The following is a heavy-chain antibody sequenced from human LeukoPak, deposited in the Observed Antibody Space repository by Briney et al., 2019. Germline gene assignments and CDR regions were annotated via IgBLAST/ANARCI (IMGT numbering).Heavy chain of an antibody. J-gene: IGHJ4*02. CDR1: GGSISSGSYD. Sequence: SETLSLTCTVSGGSISSGSYDWYWIRQPAGKGLEWIGHLYTSGSMSYNPSLKSRVTISVDTSKNQSSLKLTSVTAADTAVYYCTKGRGIWGQGTLVTVSS. V-gene: IGHV4-61*09. CDR3: TKGRGI. CDR2: LYTSGSM. D-gene: IGHD3-10*01.